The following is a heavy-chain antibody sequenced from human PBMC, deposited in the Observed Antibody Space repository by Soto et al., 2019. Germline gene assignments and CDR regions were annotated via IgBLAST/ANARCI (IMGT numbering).Heavy chain of an antibody. D-gene: IGHD2-15*01. J-gene: IGHJ6*02. V-gene: IGHV1-3*01. CDR1: GYTFTSYA. Sequence: ASVKVSCKASGYTFTSYAMHWVRQAPGQRLEWMGWINAGNGNTKYSQKFQGRVTITRDTSASTAYMELSSLRSEDTAVYYCARGGIVVVVAASETTNYYYYGMDVWGQGTTVTVSS. CDR2: INAGNGNT. CDR3: ARGGIVVVVAASETTNYYYYGMDV.